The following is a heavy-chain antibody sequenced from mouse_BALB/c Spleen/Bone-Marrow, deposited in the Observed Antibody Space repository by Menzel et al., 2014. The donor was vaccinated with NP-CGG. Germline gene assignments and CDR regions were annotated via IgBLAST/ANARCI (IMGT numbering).Heavy chain of an antibody. CDR2: VNPGSGGI. CDR1: GYAFTNYW. D-gene: IGHD2-14*01. CDR3: ARELVRGMDY. J-gene: IGHJ4*01. Sequence: QVHVKQSGAELVRPGTSVKVSCKASGYAFTNYWIEWIKQRPGQGLEWIGVVNPGSGGINYNEKFKGKATLTADKSSSTAYMQRSSLTSDDSAVYFCARELVRGMDYWVKGPQSPSPQ. V-gene: IGHV1-54*01.